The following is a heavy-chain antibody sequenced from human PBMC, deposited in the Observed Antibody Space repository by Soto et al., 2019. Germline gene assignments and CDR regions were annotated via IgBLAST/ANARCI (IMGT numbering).Heavy chain of an antibody. Sequence: IRQPPGKGLEWIGEINHSGSTNYNPSLKSRVSISMDTSKNHFSLNLDSVPASDTAVYFCARDFAYFESWGQGTVVTVSS. D-gene: IGHD3-3*01. J-gene: IGHJ4*02. CDR3: ARDFAYFES. CDR2: INHSGST. V-gene: IGHV4-34*01.